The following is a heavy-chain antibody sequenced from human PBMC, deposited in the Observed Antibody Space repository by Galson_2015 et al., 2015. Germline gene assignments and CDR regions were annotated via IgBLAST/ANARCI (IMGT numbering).Heavy chain of an antibody. CDR3: AREGGWFRDRAFDI. Sequence: SLRLSCAASGFTFSSYGMHWVRQAPGKGLEWVAVIWYDGSNKYYADSVKGRFTISRDNSKNTLYLQMNSLRAEDTAVYYCAREGGWFRDRAFDIWGQATMVTVSS. CDR1: GFTFSSYG. D-gene: IGHD6-19*01. CDR2: IWYDGSNK. J-gene: IGHJ3*02. V-gene: IGHV3-33*01.